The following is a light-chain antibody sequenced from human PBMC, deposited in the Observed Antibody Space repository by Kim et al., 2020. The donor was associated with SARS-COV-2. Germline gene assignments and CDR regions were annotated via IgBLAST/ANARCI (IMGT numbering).Light chain of an antibody. Sequence: SSELTQDPAVSVALGQTVRITCQGDSLRSYYASWYQQKPGQAPVLVIYGKNNRPSGIADRFSGSSSGNTASLTITGAQAEDEADYYCNSRDSSGNHLRVFGGGTQLTVL. J-gene: IGLJ3*02. CDR3: NSRDSSGNHLRV. CDR1: SLRSYY. CDR2: GKN. V-gene: IGLV3-19*01.